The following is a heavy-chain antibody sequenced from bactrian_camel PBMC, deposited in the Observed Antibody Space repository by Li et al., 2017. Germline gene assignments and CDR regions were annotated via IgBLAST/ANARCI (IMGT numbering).Heavy chain of an antibody. J-gene: IGHJ4*01. CDR3: SADPLHMTNIHPASVIPLFDY. Sequence: HVQLVESGGGSVQAGGSLRLSCAASGSTSAHSCMGWVRQAPGKEREGLAAIAADGTTAYAGGVRPRFTISKDNAKNTLFLQMTSLKPEDSAMYYCSADPLHMTNIHPASVIPLFDYRGQGTQVTVS. CDR1: GSTSAHSC. CDR2: IAADGTT. V-gene: IGHV3S53*01. D-gene: IGHD3*01.